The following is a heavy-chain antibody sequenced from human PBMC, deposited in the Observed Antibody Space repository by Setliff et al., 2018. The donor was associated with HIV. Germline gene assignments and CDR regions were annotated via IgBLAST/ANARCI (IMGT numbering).Heavy chain of an antibody. CDR1: GYTFTGYY. D-gene: IGHD3-22*01. Sequence: ASVKVSCKASGYTFTGYYMHWVRQAPGQGLEWMGWINPNSGGTNYAQKFQGRVTMTRDTSISTAYMELSRLRSDDTAVYYCARDPPYDSSGYYLGLDYYFHYWGQGTLVTSPQ. V-gene: IGHV1-2*02. CDR2: INPNSGGT. J-gene: IGHJ4*02. CDR3: ARDPPYDSSGYYLGLDYYFHY.